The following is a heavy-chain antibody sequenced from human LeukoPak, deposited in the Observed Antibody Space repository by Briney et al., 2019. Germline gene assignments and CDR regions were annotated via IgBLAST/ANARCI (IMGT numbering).Heavy chain of an antibody. J-gene: IGHJ3*02. D-gene: IGHD2-15*01. CDR3: AKETVVVVAATPDASDI. Sequence: PGGSLRLSCAASGFTFSSYAMSWVRQAPGKGLEWVSGISGSGGSTHYADSVKDRFTISKDNSKNTLYLQMNSLRAEDTAVYYCAKETVVVVAATPDASDIWGQGTMVTVSS. V-gene: IGHV3-23*01. CDR2: ISGSGGST. CDR1: GFTFSSYA.